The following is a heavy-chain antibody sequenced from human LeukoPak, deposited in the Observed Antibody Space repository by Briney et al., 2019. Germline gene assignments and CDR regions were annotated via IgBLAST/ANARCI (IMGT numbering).Heavy chain of an antibody. J-gene: IGHJ4*02. CDR1: GDSMSSYY. Sequence: PSETLSLTCTVSGDSMSSYYWSWIRQPPGKGLELIAYIYYSGSTNYNPSLKSRVTISVDTSKNQFSLKLSPVTAADTAVYYCARRAYTYCGGDCYYYYFDYWGQGTLVTVSS. CDR3: ARRAYTYCGGDCYYYYFDY. V-gene: IGHV4-59*01. CDR2: IYYSGST. D-gene: IGHD2-21*02.